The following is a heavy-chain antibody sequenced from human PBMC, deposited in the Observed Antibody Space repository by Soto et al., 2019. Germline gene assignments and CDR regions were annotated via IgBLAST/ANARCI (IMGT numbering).Heavy chain of an antibody. CDR3: ARDLWGYCGTDCYPLDV. D-gene: IGHD2-21*02. CDR1: GGSISGYY. CDR2: MYNTRSN. J-gene: IGHJ6*02. V-gene: IGHV4-59*01. Sequence: SENLSLTCTVSGGSISGYYWSWIRQHPGKGLEWIGYMYNTRSNVYNPSFKCRVTISVVTSNNQFSLKLNSVTAADTAVYYCARDLWGYCGTDCYPLDVWGQGTTVTVS.